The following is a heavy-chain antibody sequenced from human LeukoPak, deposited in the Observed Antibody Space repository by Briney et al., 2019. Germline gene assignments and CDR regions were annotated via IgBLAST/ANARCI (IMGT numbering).Heavy chain of an antibody. CDR3: ARLTIEKPAADY. CDR1: GGSISSSDW. V-gene: IGHV4-4*02. D-gene: IGHD6-13*01. CDR2: INHSGST. J-gene: IGHJ4*02. Sequence: PSGTLSLTCAVSGGSISSSDWWSWIRQPPGKRLQWIGEINHSGSTHYNPSLRSRITMSVDTSKNQFSLKLSSVTAADTAVYYCARLTIEKPAADYWGQGTLVSVSS.